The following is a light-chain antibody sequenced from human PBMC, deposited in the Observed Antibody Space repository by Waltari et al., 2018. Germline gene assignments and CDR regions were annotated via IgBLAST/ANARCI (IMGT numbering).Light chain of an antibody. V-gene: IGKV4-1*01. CDR2: WAS. CDR3: QQYYAIPRT. Sequence: DIVMTQSPDSLAVSLGARATINCKPSQSVLYSSNNKNYLAWYQQRPGQPPNLLIYWASTRESGVPDRFSGSGSGTDFTLTISSLLAEDVAVYYCQQYYAIPRTFGQGTKVEIK. J-gene: IGKJ1*01. CDR1: QSVLYSSNNKNY.